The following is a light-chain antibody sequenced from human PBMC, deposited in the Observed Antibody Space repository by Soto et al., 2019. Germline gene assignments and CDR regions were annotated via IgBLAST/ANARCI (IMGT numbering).Light chain of an antibody. CDR3: YQYDSSPWK. CDR2: GAS. CDR1: HTVPGNH. J-gene: IGKJ1*01. V-gene: IGKV3-20*01. Sequence: ETVMTGSPGTLSLSPAVAANLGLSSSHTVPGNHLTWYPQTPGQPPRLVIYGASSRATGIPDRFSGSGSGTDFTLTISRLEPEDVAVYFCYQYDSSPWKCGQRTKGDIK.